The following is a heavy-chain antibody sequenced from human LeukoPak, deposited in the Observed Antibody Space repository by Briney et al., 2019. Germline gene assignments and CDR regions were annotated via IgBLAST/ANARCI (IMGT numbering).Heavy chain of an antibody. V-gene: IGHV3-30*04. CDR2: VADDEKTI. J-gene: IGHJ4*02. CDR3: AREEQSGGTPFDY. D-gene: IGHD1-26*01. Sequence: GGSLTLSCVASGFTFTGHSMHWVRQAPGKGLEWVAVVADDEKTIFYADSLKGRFTVSRDNSKNTVYLQMNSLRDEDTAVYYCAREEQSGGTPFDYWGQGSLVTVSS. CDR1: GFTFTGHS.